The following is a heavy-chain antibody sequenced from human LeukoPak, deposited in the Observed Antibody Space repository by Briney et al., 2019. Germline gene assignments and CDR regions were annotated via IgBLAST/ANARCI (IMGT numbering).Heavy chain of an antibody. V-gene: IGHV3-21*01. J-gene: IGHJ4*02. Sequence: PGGSLRLSCAASGFTFSRYSMNWVRQAPGKGLEWFSSFSSSSSYIYYADSVEGRFTVSRDNAKNSLYLQMNSLSAEDTAVYYCARGAEDSSGWYGWDPYYFDYWGQGTLVTVSS. CDR2: FSSSSSYI. D-gene: IGHD6-19*01. CDR3: ARGAEDSSGWYGWDPYYFDY. CDR1: GFTFSRYS.